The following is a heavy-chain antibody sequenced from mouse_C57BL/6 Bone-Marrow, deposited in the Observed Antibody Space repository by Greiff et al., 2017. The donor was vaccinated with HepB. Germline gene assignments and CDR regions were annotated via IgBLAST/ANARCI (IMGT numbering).Heavy chain of an antibody. D-gene: IGHD1-1*01. CDR1: GFTFSSYG. Sequence: VQLQQSGGDLVKPGGSLKLSCAASGFTFSSYGMSWVRQTPDKRLEWVATISSGGSYTYYPDSVKGRFTISRANAKNTLYLQMSSLKSEDTAMYYCARQRTYGSSSWFAYWGQGTLVTVSA. CDR3: ARQRTYGSSSWFAY. V-gene: IGHV5-6*01. CDR2: ISSGGSYT. J-gene: IGHJ3*01.